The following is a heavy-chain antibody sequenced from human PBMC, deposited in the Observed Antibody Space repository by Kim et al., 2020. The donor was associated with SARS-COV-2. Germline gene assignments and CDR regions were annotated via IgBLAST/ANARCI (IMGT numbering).Heavy chain of an antibody. CDR3: AKDAESFWSGYYRIYYYYYYMDV. Sequence: GGSLRLSCAASGFTFSSYAMSWVRQAPGKGLEWVSAISGSGGSTYYADFVKGRFTISRDNSKNTLYLQMNSLRAEDTAVYYCAKDAESFWSGYYRIYYYYYYMDVWGKGTTVTVSS. D-gene: IGHD3-3*01. V-gene: IGHV3-23*01. CDR2: ISGSGGST. CDR1: GFTFSSYA. J-gene: IGHJ6*03.